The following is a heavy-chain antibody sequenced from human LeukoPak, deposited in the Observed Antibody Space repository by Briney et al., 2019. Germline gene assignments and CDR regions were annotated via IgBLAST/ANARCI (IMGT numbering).Heavy chain of an antibody. CDR2: IIPIFGTA. D-gene: IGHD4-11*01. CDR1: GGTFSSYA. CDR3: ARVVSTVSRDYYGMDV. V-gene: IGHV1-69*01. Sequence: GASVKVSCKASGGTFSSYAISWVRQAPGQGLEWMGGIIPIFGTANYAQKFQGRVTITADESTSTAYMELSSLRSEDTAVYYCARVVSTVSRDYYGMDVWGQGTTVTVSS. J-gene: IGHJ6*02.